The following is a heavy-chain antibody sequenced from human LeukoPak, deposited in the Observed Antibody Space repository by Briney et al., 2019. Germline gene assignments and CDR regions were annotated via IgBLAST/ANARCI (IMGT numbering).Heavy chain of an antibody. CDR2: ISAYNGNT. J-gene: IGHJ5*02. D-gene: IGHD6-13*01. CDR1: GYTFTSYG. V-gene: IGHV1-18*01. CDR3: ARDYIPRGRTAAAGRGGNWFNP. Sequence: ASVKVSCKASGYTFTSYGISWVRQAPGQGLEWMGWISAYNGNTNYAQKLQGRVTMTTDTSTSTAYMELRSLRSDDTAVYYCARDYIPRGRTAAAGRGGNWFNPWGQGTLVTVSS.